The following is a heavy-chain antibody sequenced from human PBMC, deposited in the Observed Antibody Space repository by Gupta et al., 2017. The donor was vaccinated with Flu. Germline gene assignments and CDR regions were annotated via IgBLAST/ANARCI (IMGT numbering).Heavy chain of an antibody. J-gene: IGHJ5*02. Sequence: QVQLVQSGAEVKKPGASVKVSCKASGYTFTSYGISWVRQAPGHGLEWMGWISAYNGNTNYAQKLQGRVTMTTDTSTSTAYMELRSLRSDDTAVYYCARGFSGTTNFWGVLSANWFDPWGQGTLVTVSS. CDR1: GYTFTSYG. D-gene: IGHD1-1*01. CDR3: ARGFSGTTNFWGVLSANWFDP. V-gene: IGHV1-18*01. CDR2: ISAYNGNT.